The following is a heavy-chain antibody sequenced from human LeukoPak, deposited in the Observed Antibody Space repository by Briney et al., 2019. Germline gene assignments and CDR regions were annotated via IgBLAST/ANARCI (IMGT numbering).Heavy chain of an antibody. J-gene: IGHJ4*02. CDR3: TTLYYYESSGYSQGLY. CDR1: GFTLSNVW. Sequence: GGSLRLSCAASGFTLSNVWMSWVRQAPGKGLEGVGRIKSKTDGVITDYAEPVKGRFTIARDDPKKTLYVQMNSLKSEDPAVYYCTTLYYYESSGYSQGLYWGEGTLVSVSS. V-gene: IGHV3-15*01. CDR2: IKSKTDGVIT. D-gene: IGHD3-22*01.